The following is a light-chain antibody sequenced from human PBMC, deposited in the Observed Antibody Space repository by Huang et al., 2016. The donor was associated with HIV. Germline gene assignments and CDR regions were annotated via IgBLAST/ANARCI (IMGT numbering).Light chain of an antibody. V-gene: IGKV3-15*01. CDR2: GAA. CDR1: QSVSSN. J-gene: IGKJ1*01. Sequence: EIVMTQSPATLSVSPGERATLSCRASQSVSSNVAWYQQKPGQAPRLLMYGAATRATGIPARFSGSGSGTEFTLTISSLQSEDFAVYYCQQYNNWPRTFGQGTKVEV. CDR3: QQYNNWPRT.